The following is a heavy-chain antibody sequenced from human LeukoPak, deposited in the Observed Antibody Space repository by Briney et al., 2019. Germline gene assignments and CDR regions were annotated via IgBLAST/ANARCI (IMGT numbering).Heavy chain of an antibody. CDR1: GGSISSYY. J-gene: IGHJ6*02. Sequence: SETLSLTCTVSGGSISSYYWSWIRQPAGKGLEWIRRIYTSGSTNYNPSLKSRVTMSVDTSKNQFSLKLSSVTAADTAVYYCASTYYDFWSGLRREYYYYGMDVWGQGTTVTVSS. CDR3: ASTYYDFWSGLRREYYYYGMDV. V-gene: IGHV4-4*07. CDR2: IYTSGST. D-gene: IGHD3-3*01.